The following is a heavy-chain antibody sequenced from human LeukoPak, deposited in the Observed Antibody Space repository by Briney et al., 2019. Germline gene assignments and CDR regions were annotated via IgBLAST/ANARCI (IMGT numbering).Heavy chain of an antibody. J-gene: IGHJ1*01. CDR1: GGSMSGYF. CDR3: ARSITSSWYGDFQH. V-gene: IGHV4-59*01. CDR2: IYYSGST. D-gene: IGHD6-13*01. Sequence: SETLSLTCTVSGGSMSGYFWSWIRQPPGKGLEWIGYIYYSGSTNYNPSLKSRVTISVDTSKNQFSLKLSSVTAADTAVYYCARSITSSWYGDFQHWGQGTLVTVPS.